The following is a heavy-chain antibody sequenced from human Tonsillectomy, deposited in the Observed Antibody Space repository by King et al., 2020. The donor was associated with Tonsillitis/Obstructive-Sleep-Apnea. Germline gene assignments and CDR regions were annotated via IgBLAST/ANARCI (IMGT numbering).Heavy chain of an antibody. CDR2: IYDSGST. CDR1: GGSISRYN. CDR3: ARDMVLEAGGDAFDI. V-gene: IGHV4-59*01. J-gene: IGHJ3*02. D-gene: IGHD2-8*01. Sequence: QLQESGPGLVKSSETLSLTCTVSGGSISRYNWSWIRQPPGKGLEWIGYIYDSGSTNYNPSLKSRVTISVDTSKNQFSLKLTSVTAADTAVYYCARDMVLEAGGDAFDIWGQGTMVTVSS.